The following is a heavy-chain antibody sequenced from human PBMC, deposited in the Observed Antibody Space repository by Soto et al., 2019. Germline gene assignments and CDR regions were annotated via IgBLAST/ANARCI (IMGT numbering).Heavy chain of an antibody. CDR3: ARGYDYYYYMDV. CDR2: IYYSGST. Sequence: SETLSLTCTVSGGSISSYYWSWIRQPPGKGLEWIGYIYYSGSTNYNPSLKSRVTISVDTSKNQFSLKLSSVTAADTAVYYCARGYDYYYYMDVWGKGTTVTVSS. J-gene: IGHJ6*03. D-gene: IGHD1-20*01. V-gene: IGHV4-59*01. CDR1: GGSISSYY.